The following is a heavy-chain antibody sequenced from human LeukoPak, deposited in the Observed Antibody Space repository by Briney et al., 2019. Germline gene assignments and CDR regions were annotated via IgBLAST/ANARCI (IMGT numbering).Heavy chain of an antibody. D-gene: IGHD1-26*01. J-gene: IGHJ6*03. CDR3: ATTSYWGRAYYYYYYMDV. CDR1: GDSFSSNSAA. Sequence: SQTLSLTCAISGDSFSSNSAAWNWIRQSPSRGLEWLGRTYYRSKWYNDYAVSVKSRITINPDTSKNQFSLQLNSVTPEDTAVYYCATTSYWGRAYYYYYYMDVWGKGTTVTVSS. V-gene: IGHV6-1*01. CDR2: TYYRSKWYN.